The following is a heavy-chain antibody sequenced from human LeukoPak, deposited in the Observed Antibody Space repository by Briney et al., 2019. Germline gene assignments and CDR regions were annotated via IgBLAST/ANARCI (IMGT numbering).Heavy chain of an antibody. V-gene: IGHV3-7*01. CDR1: GFTFSSYC. Sequence: GGSLRLSCAASGFTFSSYCMSWVRQAPGKGLEWVANIKQDGSEKYYVDSVKGRFTISRDNAKNSLYLQMNSLRAEDTAVYYCAREDYGGNSGDHDYWGQGTLVTVSS. D-gene: IGHD4-23*01. J-gene: IGHJ4*02. CDR3: AREDYGGNSGDHDY. CDR2: IKQDGSEK.